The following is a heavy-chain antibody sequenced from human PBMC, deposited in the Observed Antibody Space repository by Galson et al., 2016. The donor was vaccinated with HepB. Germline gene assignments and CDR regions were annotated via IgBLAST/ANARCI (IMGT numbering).Heavy chain of an antibody. CDR2: IKEDGSVK. D-gene: IGHD3-10*01. Sequence: SLRLSCAASGISFSNYWMTWVRQAPGKGLEWVANIKEDGSVKYYVDSVKGRFIISRDNAKNALYLQLNSLRAEDTAVYYCARDVNYGIFDRWGQGTTVTVSS. CDR3: ARDVNYGIFDR. V-gene: IGHV3-7*01. CDR1: GISFSNYW. J-gene: IGHJ6*02.